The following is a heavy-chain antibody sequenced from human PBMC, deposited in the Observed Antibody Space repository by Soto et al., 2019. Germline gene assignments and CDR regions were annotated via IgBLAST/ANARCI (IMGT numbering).Heavy chain of an antibody. V-gene: IGHV3-21*01. J-gene: IGHJ6*02. CDR1: GFTFSSYS. CDR2: ISSSSSYI. CDR3: ARMDRITIFVARDYYADGTDV. Sequence: EVQLVESGGGLVKPGGSLRLSCAASGFTFSSYSMNWVRQAPGKGLEWVSSISSSSSYIYYADSVKGRFTISRDNAVNTLYLQRNSQRAEDTSVYDLARMDRITIFVARDYYADGTDVWCHVRAVTPSS. D-gene: IGHD3-3*01.